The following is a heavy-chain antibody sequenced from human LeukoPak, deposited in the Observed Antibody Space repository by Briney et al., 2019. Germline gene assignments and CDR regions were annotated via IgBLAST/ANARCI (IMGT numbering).Heavy chain of an antibody. J-gene: IGHJ4*02. D-gene: IGHD3-10*01. CDR3: ARDPGVIPSI. V-gene: IGHV3-48*02. Sequence: GGSLRLSCTASGFNFDYYTMNWVRQAPGKGLEWVSYISSTSSPIYYADSVKGRFTISRDNAKNSLYLQMNSLRDEDTAVYYCARDPGVIPSIWGQGTLVTVSS. CDR1: GFNFDYYT. CDR2: ISSTSSPI.